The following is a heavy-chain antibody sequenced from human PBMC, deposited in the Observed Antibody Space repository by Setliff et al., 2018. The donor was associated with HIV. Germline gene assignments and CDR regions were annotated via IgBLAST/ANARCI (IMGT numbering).Heavy chain of an antibody. Sequence: ASVKVSCQASGYTFTSYAMHWVRQAPGQRLEWMGWINAGNGNTKYSQKFQGRVTITRDTSASTAYMELSSLRSEDTAVYYCARRTHYYDSSGPWEAFDIWGQGTMVTVS. CDR2: INAGNGNT. V-gene: IGHV1-3*01. CDR1: GYTFTSYA. CDR3: ARRTHYYDSSGPWEAFDI. D-gene: IGHD3-22*01. J-gene: IGHJ3*02.